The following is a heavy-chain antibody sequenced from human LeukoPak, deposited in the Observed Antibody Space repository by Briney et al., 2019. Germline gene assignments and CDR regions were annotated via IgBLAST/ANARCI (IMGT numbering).Heavy chain of an antibody. Sequence: SETLSLTCAVYGGSFSGYYWSWIRQPPGKGLEWIGEINHSGSTNYNPSLKSRATISVDTSKNQFSLKLSSVTAADTAVYYCASERYCSGGSCSYYWGQGTLVTVSS. D-gene: IGHD2-15*01. CDR3: ASERYCSGGSCSYY. CDR2: INHSGST. CDR1: GGSFSGYY. J-gene: IGHJ4*02. V-gene: IGHV4-34*01.